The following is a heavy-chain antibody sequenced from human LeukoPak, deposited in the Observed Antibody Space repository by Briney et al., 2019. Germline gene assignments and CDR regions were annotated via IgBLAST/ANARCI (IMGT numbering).Heavy chain of an antibody. Sequence: PGGSLRLSCAASGFTFSDCYMSWIRQAPGKGLEWVSYISSSGSTIYYADSVKGRFTISRDNAKNSLYLQMNSLRAEDMAVYYCARDFESGSYSPDAFDIWGQGTMVTVSS. J-gene: IGHJ3*02. D-gene: IGHD1-26*01. CDR2: ISSSGSTI. CDR3: ARDFESGSYSPDAFDI. V-gene: IGHV3-11*01. CDR1: GFTFSDCY.